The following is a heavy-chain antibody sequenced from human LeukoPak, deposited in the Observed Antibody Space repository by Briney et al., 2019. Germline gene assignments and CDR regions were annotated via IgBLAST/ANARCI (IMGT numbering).Heavy chain of an antibody. D-gene: IGHD3/OR15-3a*01. CDR1: GFTFSNAW. CDR3: TTGGLVIGVLRS. CDR2: IKSKTDGGTI. J-gene: IGHJ4*02. Sequence: GGSLRLSCATSGFTFSNAWMSWVRQAPGKGLEWVGRIKSKTDGGTIDHAAPVKGRFTIPRDDSKTTLYLQINSLKTEDTAVYYCTTGGLVIGVLRSWGQGTLVTVSS. V-gene: IGHV3-15*01.